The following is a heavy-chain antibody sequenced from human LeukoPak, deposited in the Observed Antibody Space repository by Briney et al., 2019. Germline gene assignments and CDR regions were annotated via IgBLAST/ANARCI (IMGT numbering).Heavy chain of an antibody. CDR1: GGSFSGYY. CDR2: INHSGST. CDR3: TRSGLTGMRKYPRADYYYYGMDV. D-gene: IGHD1-14*01. V-gene: IGHV4-34*01. Sequence: SETLSLTCAVYGGSFSGYYWSWIRQPPGKGLEWIGAINHSGSTNYNPSLKSRVTISVDTSTNQFSLKLSSVTAADTAVYFCTRSGLTGMRKYPRADYYYYGMDVWGQGTAVTVSS. J-gene: IGHJ6*02.